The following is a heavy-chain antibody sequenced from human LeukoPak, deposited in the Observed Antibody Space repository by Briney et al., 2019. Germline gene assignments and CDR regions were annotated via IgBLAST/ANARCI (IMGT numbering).Heavy chain of an antibody. D-gene: IGHD3-22*01. CDR1: GFSLSTSGMC. CDR2: IDWYGDK. Sequence: SGPALVKPTQTLTLTCTFSGFSLSTSGMCVSWIRQPPGKALEWLARIDWYGDKYYSTSLKTRLTISKDTSKNQVVLTMTNMDPVDTATYYCARNYSDSRGYYPAFDHWGQGTLVTVSS. J-gene: IGHJ4*02. V-gene: IGHV2-70*11. CDR3: ARNYSDSRGYYPAFDH.